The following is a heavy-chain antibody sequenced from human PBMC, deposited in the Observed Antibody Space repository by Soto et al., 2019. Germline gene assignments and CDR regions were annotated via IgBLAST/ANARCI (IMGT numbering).Heavy chain of an antibody. J-gene: IGHJ6*02. CDR3: VRVLAVVRAAITLYSRPSCGYYGMDV. CDR2: ISAYNGNT. V-gene: IGHV1-18*04. Sequence: GTSVKVSCKASGYTFTGYYMHWVRQAPGQGLEWMGWISAYNGNTNYAQKLQGRVTMTTDTSTSTAYMELRSLRADDTAVYYCVRVLAVVRAAITLYSRPSCGYYGMDVWGQGTSVTVSS. CDR1: GYTFTGYY. D-gene: IGHD2-2*02.